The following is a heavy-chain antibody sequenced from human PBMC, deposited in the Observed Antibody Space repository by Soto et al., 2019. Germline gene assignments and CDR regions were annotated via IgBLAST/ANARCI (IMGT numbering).Heavy chain of an antibody. J-gene: IGHJ6*02. CDR2: ISAYNGNT. D-gene: IGHD2-8*01. CDR3: ARDSDYCSQGAWYPDHYYSGMEA. V-gene: IGHV1-18*01. Sequence: SVKVACKASGYTFTSYGISWVRQAPGQGLEWMGWISAYNGNTNYAQKLQGRVTMTTDTSTSTAYMELRSLRSDDTAVYYCARDSDYCSQGAWYPDHYYSGMEAWGQ. CDR1: GYTFTSYG.